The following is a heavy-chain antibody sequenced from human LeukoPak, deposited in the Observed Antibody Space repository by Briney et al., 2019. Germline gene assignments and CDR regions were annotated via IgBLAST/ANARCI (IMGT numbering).Heavy chain of an antibody. D-gene: IGHD3-22*01. CDR3: ARGIVAVVTDAFDI. CDR1: AGSISSYY. CDR2: IYYSGST. Sequence: SETPSLTCTVSAGSISSYYWSWIRQPPGKGLEWIGYIYYSGSTNYNPSLKSRVTISVDTSKNQFSLKLSSVSAADTAVYYCARGIVAVVTDAFDIWGQGTMVTVSS. J-gene: IGHJ3*02. V-gene: IGHV4-59*01.